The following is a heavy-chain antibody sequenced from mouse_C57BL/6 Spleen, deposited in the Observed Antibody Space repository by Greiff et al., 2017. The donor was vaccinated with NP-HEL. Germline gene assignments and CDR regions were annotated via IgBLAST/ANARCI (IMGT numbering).Heavy chain of an antibody. V-gene: IGHV2-6*01. CDR2: IWGVGST. Sequence: VKLMESGPGLVAPSQSLSITCTVSGFSLTSYGVDWVRQSPGKGLEWLGVIWGVGSTNYNSALKYRLSISKDNSKSQVFLKMNSLQTDDTAMYYCATNYGNGAWFAYWGQGTLVTVSA. J-gene: IGHJ3*01. D-gene: IGHD2-1*01. CDR1: GFSLTSYG. CDR3: ATNYGNGAWFAY.